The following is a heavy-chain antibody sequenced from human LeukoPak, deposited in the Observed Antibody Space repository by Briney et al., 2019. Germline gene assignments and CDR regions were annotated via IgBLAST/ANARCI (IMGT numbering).Heavy chain of an antibody. D-gene: IGHD4-17*01. CDR3: ARRDGDH. CDR2: ISSSSSST. V-gene: IGHV3-11*03. Sequence: GGSLRLSCAVSGFTFRDHHMSWMRQATGKGLEWVSYISSSSSSTNYADSVKGRFTISRDNAKNSLFLQMNSLRAEDTAVYYCARRDGDHWGRGTLVTVSS. CDR1: GFTFRDHH. J-gene: IGHJ4*02.